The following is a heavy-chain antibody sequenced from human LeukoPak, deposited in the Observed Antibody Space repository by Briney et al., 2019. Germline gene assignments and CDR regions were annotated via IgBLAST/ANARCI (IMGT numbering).Heavy chain of an antibody. V-gene: IGHV3-23*01. CDR1: GFTFHDYA. Sequence: GGSLRLSCAASGFTFHDYAMHWVRQAPGKGLEWVSAISASGGSTYYADSVKGRFTISRDNAKNTLYLQMNSLRAEDTAVYYCARFSTSHCPCYYFDFCGDGTLVTVSS. D-gene: IGHD2-2*01. J-gene: IGHJ4*01. CDR2: ISASGGST. CDR3: ARFSTSHCPCYYFDF.